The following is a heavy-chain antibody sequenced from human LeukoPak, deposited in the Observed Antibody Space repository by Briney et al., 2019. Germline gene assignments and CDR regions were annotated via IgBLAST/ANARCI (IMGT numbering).Heavy chain of an antibody. V-gene: IGHV1-8*03. CDR3: ARAMGNYYDSSGYPHDAFDI. CDR1: GYTFTSYD. D-gene: IGHD3-22*01. J-gene: IGHJ3*02. CDR2: MNPNSGNT. Sequence: VASVKVSCKASGYTFTSYDINWVRQATGQGLEWMGWMNPNSGNTGYAQKFQGRVTITRNTSISTAYMELSSLRSEDTAVYYCARAMGNYYDSSGYPHDAFDIWGQGTMVTVSS.